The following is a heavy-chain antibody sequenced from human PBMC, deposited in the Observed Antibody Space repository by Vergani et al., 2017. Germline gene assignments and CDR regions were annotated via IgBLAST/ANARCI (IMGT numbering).Heavy chain of an antibody. CDR2: IYWNDDQ. D-gene: IGHD1-7*01. J-gene: IGHJ6*03. Sequence: QITFKESGPTLVKPTQTLTLTCTFSGFSLNTRGVSVAWIRQPPGKALDWLALIYWNDDQHYSPSLNNRVTITKDNSKNQVVLTMTNMDYVDTGTYYCVYRKTECGTTGCFYPFYYYYYMDVWGKGTTVTVSS. V-gene: IGHV2-5*04. CDR1: GFSLNTRGVS. CDR3: VYRKTECGTTGCFYPFYYYYYMDV.